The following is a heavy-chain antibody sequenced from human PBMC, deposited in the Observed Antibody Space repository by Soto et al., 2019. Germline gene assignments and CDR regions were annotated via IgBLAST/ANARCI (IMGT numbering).Heavy chain of an antibody. J-gene: IGHJ4*02. Sequence: SETLSLTCTVSGGSISRYYWSWIRQPPGKGLEWIGYIYYSGSTNYNPSLKSRVAISVDTSKNQFSLKLSSVTAADTAVYYCARVYGGAFDYWGQGTLVTVS. CDR2: IYYSGST. D-gene: IGHD4-17*01. V-gene: IGHV4-59*01. CDR3: ARVYGGAFDY. CDR1: GGSISRYY.